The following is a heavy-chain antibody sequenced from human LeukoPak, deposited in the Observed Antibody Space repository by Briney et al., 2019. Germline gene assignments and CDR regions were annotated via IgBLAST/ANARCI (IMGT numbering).Heavy chain of an antibody. CDR1: NSSISSDYY. CDR2: IYHSGST. J-gene: IGHJ6*03. V-gene: IGHV4-38-2*02. CDR3: SRAVRTAGATDRIHYYYYMDV. Sequence: SETLSLTCTVSNSSISSDYYWGWIRQPPGKGLEWIGFIYHSGSTYYNPSLKSRVTISADTSKNQFSLNLTSVTATDTAVYYCSRAVRTAGATDRIHYYYYMDVWGRGTTVTISS. D-gene: IGHD1-26*01.